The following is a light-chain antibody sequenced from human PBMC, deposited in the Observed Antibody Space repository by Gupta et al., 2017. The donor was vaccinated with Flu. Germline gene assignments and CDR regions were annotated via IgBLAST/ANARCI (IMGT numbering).Light chain of an antibody. CDR3: AAWDDSLRGLWV. Sequence: QSVLTQPPSASGTPGQGVTISCSGSSSNIGSNYVYWYQQFPGTAPKLLMYKDNRRPSGVPDRFSGSKSGTSASLAISGLRAEEEADYYCAAWDDSLRGLWVFGAGTRLTVL. V-gene: IGLV1-47*01. CDR2: KDN. J-gene: IGLJ3*02. CDR1: SSNIGSNY.